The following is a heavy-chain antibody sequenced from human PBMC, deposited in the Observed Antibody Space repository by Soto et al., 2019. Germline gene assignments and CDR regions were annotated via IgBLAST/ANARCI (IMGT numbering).Heavy chain of an antibody. J-gene: IGHJ4*02. CDR1: GFTLNNHW. D-gene: IGHD3-10*01. CDR2: IKEDGSEQ. V-gene: IGHV3-7*01. CDR3: ARDRAIFDY. Sequence: EVELVESGGGLVQPGGSLILSCVASGFTLNNHWMSWVRQAPGKGLEWVANIKEDGSEQYYVDSVKGRFTISRDIVKNSLYLLMNCLRAEVTAVYYCARDRAIFDYWGQGTLVTVSS.